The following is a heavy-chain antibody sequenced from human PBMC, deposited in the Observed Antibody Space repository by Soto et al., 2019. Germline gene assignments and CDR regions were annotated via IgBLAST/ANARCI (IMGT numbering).Heavy chain of an antibody. D-gene: IGHD2-21*02. V-gene: IGHV3-33*01. CDR1: GFTFSGSG. CDR3: ARESYCGGDCYAGVDY. CDR2: IWYHGDK. J-gene: IGHJ4*02. Sequence: QVQLVESGGGVVQPGRSLRLSCVASGFTFSGSGMYWVRQAPGKGLEWVALIWYHGDKYYADSVMGRFTISRDNSKNTLYLQMNSLKAEDTAVYHCARESYCGGDCYAGVDYWGQGTLVNVSS.